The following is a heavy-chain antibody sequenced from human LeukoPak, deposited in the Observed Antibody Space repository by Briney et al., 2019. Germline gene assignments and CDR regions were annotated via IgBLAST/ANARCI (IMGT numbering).Heavy chain of an antibody. D-gene: IGHD2-2*03. CDR2: ISYDGSNK. CDR1: GFTFSSYA. J-gene: IGHJ4*02. CDR3: ARDQVGYCSSTSCYGGLDY. Sequence: GGSLRLSCAASGFTFSSYAMHWVRQAPGKGLEWVAVISYDGSNKYYADSVKGRFTISRDNSKNTLYLQMNSLRAEDTAVYYCARDQVGYCSSTSCYGGLDYWGQGTLVTVSS. V-gene: IGHV3-30-3*01.